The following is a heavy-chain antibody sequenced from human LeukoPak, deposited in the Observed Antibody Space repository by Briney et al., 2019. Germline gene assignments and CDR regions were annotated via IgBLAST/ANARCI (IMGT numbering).Heavy chain of an antibody. V-gene: IGHV4-39*07. CDR2: SYYSGST. J-gene: IGHJ4*02. CDR3: ARQQSGSYANY. D-gene: IGHD3-16*01. CDR1: GGSISSEVDS. Sequence: PSETLFLTCTFPGGSISSEVDSSARFRQPSVEGLEWLGRSYYSGSTYYDPPLQSGVTITVDTYKNKFSLKLTSVTGADAAVYFCARQQSGSYANYWGQGTLVTVSS.